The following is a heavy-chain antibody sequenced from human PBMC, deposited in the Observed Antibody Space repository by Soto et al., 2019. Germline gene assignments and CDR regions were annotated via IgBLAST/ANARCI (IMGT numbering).Heavy chain of an antibody. D-gene: IGHD3-22*01. J-gene: IGHJ4*02. CDR2: ILYDGSNK. CDR1: GFTFSTYG. Sequence: PGGSLGLSCAASGFTFSTYGMHWVRQAPGKGLEWVARILYDGSNKYYADSVKGRFTISRDNSKNTLYLQMNSLRAEDTAVYYCAKDGYDSSNYYSYYFDSWGQGTLVTVYS. CDR3: AKDGYDSSNYYSYYFDS. V-gene: IGHV3-30*18.